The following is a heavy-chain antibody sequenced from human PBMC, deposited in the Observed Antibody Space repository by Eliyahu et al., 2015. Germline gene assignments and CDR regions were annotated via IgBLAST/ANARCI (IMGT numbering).Heavy chain of an antibody. D-gene: IGHD3-22*01. J-gene: IGHJ3*02. V-gene: IGHV4-34*01. CDR1: GGSFSGYY. Sequence: QVQLQQWGAGLLKPSETLSLTCAVYGGSFSGYYWSWIRQPPGKGLEWIGQINHSGSTNYNPSLNSRVTISVDTSKNQFSLKLSSVTAADTAVYYCASDYDGVDAFDIWGQGTMVTASS. CDR3: ASDYDGVDAFDI. CDR2: INHSGST.